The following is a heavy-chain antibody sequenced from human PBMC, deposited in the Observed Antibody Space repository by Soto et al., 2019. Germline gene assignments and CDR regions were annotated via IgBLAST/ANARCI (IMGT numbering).Heavy chain of an antibody. J-gene: IGHJ4*02. CDR2: ISYDGSNK. CDR1: GFTFSSYG. V-gene: IGHV3-30*18. D-gene: IGHD1-26*01. CDR3: AKENFIDGLAVFDY. Sequence: QVQLVESGGGVVQPGRSLRLSCAASGFTFSSYGMHWVRQAPGKGLEWVAVISYDGSNKYYADSVKGRFTISRDNSKNTRYLQMNSLRTEDTAVYYCAKENFIDGLAVFDYWGQGTLVTVSS.